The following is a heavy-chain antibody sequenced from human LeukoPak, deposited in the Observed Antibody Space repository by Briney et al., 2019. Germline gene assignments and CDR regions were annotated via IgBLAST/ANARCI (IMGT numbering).Heavy chain of an antibody. CDR1: GFPFDDYA. CDR3: AKDRGYSYGPSNHDAFDI. D-gene: IGHD5-18*01. CDR2: ISWNSGSI. Sequence: PGGSLRLSCAASGFPFDDYAMHWVRHAPGKGLEWVSGISWNSGSIGYADSVKGRFTISRDNAKNSMYLQMNRLSAEDTALSSCAKDRGYSYGPSNHDAFDIWGQGTMVTVSS. V-gene: IGHV3-9*01. J-gene: IGHJ3*02.